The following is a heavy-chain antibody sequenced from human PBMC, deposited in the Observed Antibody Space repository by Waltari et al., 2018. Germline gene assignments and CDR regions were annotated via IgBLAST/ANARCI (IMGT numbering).Heavy chain of an antibody. D-gene: IGHD4-17*01. Sequence: QLQLQESGPGLVKPSETLSLTCTVSGGSISSSSYYWGWIRQPPGKGLEWIGSIYYSGSNYYNPSLKSRVTISVDTSKNQFSLKLSSVTAADTAVYYCAADRGGNGDHESPYYFDYWGQGTLVTVSS. V-gene: IGHV4-39*07. J-gene: IGHJ4*02. CDR2: IYYSGSN. CDR3: AADRGGNGDHESPYYFDY. CDR1: GGSISSSSYY.